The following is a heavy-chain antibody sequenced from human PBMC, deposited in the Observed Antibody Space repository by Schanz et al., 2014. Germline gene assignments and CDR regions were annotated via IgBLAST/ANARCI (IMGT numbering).Heavy chain of an antibody. CDR2: LSGSGGST. V-gene: IGHV3-23*01. CDR3: AKGMGYCSGGTCYDCYYYGLDV. Sequence: EVQLLESGGGLVQPGGSLRLSCAASGFTFSSYAMSWVRQAPGKGLEWVSALSGSGGSTYYADSVKDRFTVSRDNSKNTVYLQMNSLSADDTAVFYCAKGMGYCSGGTCYDCYYYGLDVWGQGTTVTVSS. CDR1: GFTFSSYA. J-gene: IGHJ6*02. D-gene: IGHD2-15*01.